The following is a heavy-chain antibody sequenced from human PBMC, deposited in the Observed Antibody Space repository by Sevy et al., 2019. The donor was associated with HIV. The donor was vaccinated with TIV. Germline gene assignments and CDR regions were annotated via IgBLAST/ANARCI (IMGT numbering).Heavy chain of an antibody. D-gene: IGHD6-13*01. V-gene: IGHV3-74*01. CDR3: ARMNIPAAE. J-gene: IGHJ4*02. Sequence: GGSLRLSCAASGFTFSTYWMHWVRQVPGKGLVWVSRINSDGSGTTYADSVKGRFTISRDNAKNTLYLQMNSLRVEDTAVYYCARMNIPAAEWGPGTLVTVSS. CDR2: INSDGSGT. CDR1: GFTFSTYW.